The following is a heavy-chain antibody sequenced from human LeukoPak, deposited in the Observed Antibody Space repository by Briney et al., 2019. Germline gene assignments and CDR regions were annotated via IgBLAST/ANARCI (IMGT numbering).Heavy chain of an antibody. CDR1: GFTFSSYG. CDR2: IRYDGSNK. J-gene: IGHJ4*02. Sequence: GGSLRLSCAASGFTFSSYGMHWVRQAPGKGLEWVAFIRYDGSNKHYADYLKGRFTISRDNSKNTLSLQMNSLRAEDTAVYYCAKGGKYDILTGFPRSRLLGDYWGQGTLVTVSS. V-gene: IGHV3-30*02. CDR3: AKGGKYDILTGFPRSRLLGDY. D-gene: IGHD3-9*01.